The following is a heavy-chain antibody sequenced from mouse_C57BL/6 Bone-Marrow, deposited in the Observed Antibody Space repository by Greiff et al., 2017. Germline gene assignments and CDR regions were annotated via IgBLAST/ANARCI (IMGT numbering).Heavy chain of an antibody. V-gene: IGHV1-63*01. CDR1: GYTFTNYW. Sequence: VQLQQSGAELVRPGTSVKMSCKASGYTFTNYWIGWAKQRPGHGLEWIGDIYPGGGYTNYNEKFKGKATLTADKSSSTAYMQFSSLTSEDSAIYYCAREETAQARAWFAYWGQGTLVTVSA. J-gene: IGHJ3*01. CDR3: AREETAQARAWFAY. CDR2: IYPGGGYT. D-gene: IGHD3-2*02.